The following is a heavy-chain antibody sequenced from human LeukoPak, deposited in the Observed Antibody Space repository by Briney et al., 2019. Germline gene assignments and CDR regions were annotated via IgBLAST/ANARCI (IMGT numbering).Heavy chain of an antibody. D-gene: IGHD6-13*01. CDR2: ISAYNGNT. V-gene: IGHV1-18*01. J-gene: IGHJ6*02. Sequence: ASVTVSFKASGYTFTSYGISWVRQAPGQGLEWMGWISAYNGNTNYAQKLQGRVTMTTDTSTSTAYMELRSLRSDDTAVYYCARRAAAAGPSFYYGMDVWGQGTTVTVSS. CDR3: ARRAAAAGPSFYYGMDV. CDR1: GYTFTSYG.